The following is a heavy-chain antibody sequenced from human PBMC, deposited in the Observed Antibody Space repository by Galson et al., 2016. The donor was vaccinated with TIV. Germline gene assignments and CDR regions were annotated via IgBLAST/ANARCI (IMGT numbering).Heavy chain of an antibody. D-gene: IGHD2-2*02. Sequence: SLRLSCAASGFDFSGYYMSWVRQAPGKGLEWVSTSSGSGDTVYYADSVKGRFTISRDNSKGTLYLQMSSLRIDDTAIYYCAKTQVDIVVAPGATPGYYFDYWGQGTLVTVSS. J-gene: IGHJ4*02. V-gene: IGHV3-23*01. CDR1: GFDFSGYY. CDR3: AKTQVDIVVAPGATPGYYFDY. CDR2: SSGSGDTV.